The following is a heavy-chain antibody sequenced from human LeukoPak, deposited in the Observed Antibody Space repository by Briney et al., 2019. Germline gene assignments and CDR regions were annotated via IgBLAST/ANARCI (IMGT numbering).Heavy chain of an antibody. CDR2: IYTSGST. CDR1: GGSISSGSYY. D-gene: IGHD2-15*01. J-gene: IGHJ3*02. V-gene: IGHV4-61*02. Sequence: SETLSLTCTVSGGSISSGSYYWSWIRQPAGKGLEWIGRIYTSGSTNYNPSLKSRVITSADTSKNQFSLNLTSVTAADTAVYYCVRASVESGGAFDIWGQGTMVTVSS. CDR3: VRASVESGGAFDI.